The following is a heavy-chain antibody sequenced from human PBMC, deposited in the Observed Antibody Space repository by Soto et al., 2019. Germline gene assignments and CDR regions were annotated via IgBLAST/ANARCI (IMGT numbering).Heavy chain of an antibody. CDR2: IYHSGST. V-gene: IGHV4-4*02. Sequence: SETLSLTCAVSSGSISSSNWWSWVRQPPGKGLEWIGEIYHSGSTNYNPSLKSRVTISVDKSKNQFSLKLSSVTAADTAVYYCARGPIPQQWLVSDYYYYMDIWGKGTTVTVSS. D-gene: IGHD6-19*01. J-gene: IGHJ6*03. CDR1: SGSISSSNW. CDR3: ARGPIPQQWLVSDYYYYMDI.